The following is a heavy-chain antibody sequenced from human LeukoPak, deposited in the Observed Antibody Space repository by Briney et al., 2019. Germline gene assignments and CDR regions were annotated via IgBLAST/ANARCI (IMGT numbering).Heavy chain of an antibody. J-gene: IGHJ4*02. CDR3: ARDLHDSSGYYGFDY. Sequence: GGSLRLSCAASGYTFSSYWMSWVRQAPGKGLEWVANIKQDGSEKYYVDSVKGRFTTSRDNAKNSLYLQMNSLRAEDTAVYYCARDLHDSSGYYGFDYWGQGTLVTVSS. V-gene: IGHV3-7*01. D-gene: IGHD3-22*01. CDR2: IKQDGSEK. CDR1: GYTFSSYW.